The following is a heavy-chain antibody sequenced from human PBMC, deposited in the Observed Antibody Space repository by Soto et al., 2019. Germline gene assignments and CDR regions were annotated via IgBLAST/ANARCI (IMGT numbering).Heavy chain of an antibody. Sequence: GGSLRLSCAASGFTFSSYGMHWVRQAPGKGLEWVAVISYDGSNKYYEDSVKGRFTISRDNSKNTLYLQMNSLRAEDTAVYYCAKDSNYGDYTLGGLFWGQGTLVTVSS. J-gene: IGHJ4*02. CDR3: AKDSNYGDYTLGGLF. CDR1: GFTFSSYG. CDR2: ISYDGSNK. D-gene: IGHD4-17*01. V-gene: IGHV3-30*18.